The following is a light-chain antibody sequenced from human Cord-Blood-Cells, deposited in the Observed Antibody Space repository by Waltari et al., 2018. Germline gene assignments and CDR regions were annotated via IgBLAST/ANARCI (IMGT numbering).Light chain of an antibody. J-gene: IGKJ5*01. CDR1: QSVSRY. Sequence: EIVLTQSPATLSLSPGERATLSCRASQSVSRYLAWYQQKPGQAPRLLIYDASDRATGIPARFSGSESGTDFTLTISSLEPEDFPGNYSKQRSNWPITFGQGTRLESK. CDR2: DAS. CDR3: KQRSNWPIT. V-gene: IGKV3-11*01.